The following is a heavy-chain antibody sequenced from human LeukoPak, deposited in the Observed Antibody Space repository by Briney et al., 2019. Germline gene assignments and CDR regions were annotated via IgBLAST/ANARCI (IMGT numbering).Heavy chain of an antibody. CDR2: IYYSGST. D-gene: IGHD6-13*01. V-gene: IGHV4-59*01. CDR3: ARSRSYSSSYDY. Sequence: PSETLSLTCTVSGGSISSYYWSWIRQPPGKGLEWIGYIYYSGSTNYNPSLKSRVTISVDTSKNQFSLKLSSVTAADTAVYYCARSRSYSSSYDYWGQGTLVTVSS. J-gene: IGHJ4*02. CDR1: GGSISSYY.